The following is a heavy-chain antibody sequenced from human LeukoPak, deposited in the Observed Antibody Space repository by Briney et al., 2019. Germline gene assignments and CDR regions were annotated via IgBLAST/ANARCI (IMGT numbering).Heavy chain of an antibody. J-gene: IGHJ4*02. CDR2: IDPNSGDT. V-gene: IGHV1-2*06. Sequence: ASVKVSCKASGYTFTGYHMHWVRQAPGQGLEWMGRIDPNSGDTNYAQNFQGRVTMTRDTSISTAYMELSRLRSDDTAVYYCARVRGSYSRPFDYWGQGTLVTVSS. D-gene: IGHD1-26*01. CDR3: ARVRGSYSRPFDY. CDR1: GYTFTGYH.